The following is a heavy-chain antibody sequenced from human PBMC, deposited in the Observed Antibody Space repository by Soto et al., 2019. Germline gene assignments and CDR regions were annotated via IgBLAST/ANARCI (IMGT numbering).Heavy chain of an antibody. CDR3: AASIFYYGMGV. V-gene: IGHV5-51*01. Sequence: ESLKIDCKGSGYTVTTYWIGWLLQMPGQGLEWMGIIYPGDSDTKYNPSFQGQVTISADKSITPTYLRWTSLKASDTAIYYCAASIFYYGMGVWGQGTTFTVSS. CDR1: GYTVTTYW. CDR2: IYPGDSDT. J-gene: IGHJ6*02.